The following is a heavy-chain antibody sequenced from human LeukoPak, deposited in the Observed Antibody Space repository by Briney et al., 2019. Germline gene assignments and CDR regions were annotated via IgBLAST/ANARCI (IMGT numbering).Heavy chain of an antibody. Sequence: ASVKVSCKASGYTFTSYGISWVRQAPGQGLEWMRWISAYNGNTNYAQKLQGRVTMTTDTSTSTAYMELRSLRSDGTAVYYCAREWHYYDSSGYYFDYWGQGTLVTVSS. CDR2: ISAYNGNT. D-gene: IGHD3-22*01. V-gene: IGHV1-18*01. CDR1: GYTFTSYG. CDR3: AREWHYYDSSGYYFDY. J-gene: IGHJ4*02.